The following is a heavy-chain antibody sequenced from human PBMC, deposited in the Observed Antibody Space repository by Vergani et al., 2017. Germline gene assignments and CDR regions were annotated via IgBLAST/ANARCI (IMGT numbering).Heavy chain of an antibody. CDR1: GFTFSSYW. V-gene: IGHV3-7*01. J-gene: IGHJ4*02. Sequence: EVQLVESGGGLVQPGGSLRLSCAASGFTFSSYWMSWVRQAPGKGLEWVANIKQDGSEKYYVESVKGRFTISRDNAKNSLYLQMNSLRAEDTAVYYCARDSPHYDFWSGYPIDYWGQGTLVTVSS. CDR3: ARDSPHYDFWSGYPIDY. D-gene: IGHD3-3*01. CDR2: IKQDGSEK.